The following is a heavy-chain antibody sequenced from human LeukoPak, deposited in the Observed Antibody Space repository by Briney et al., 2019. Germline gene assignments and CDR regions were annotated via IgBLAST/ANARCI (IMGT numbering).Heavy chain of an antibody. D-gene: IGHD3-10*01. V-gene: IGHV3-23*01. CDR1: GFTFSSYG. Sequence: PGGSLRLSCAASGFTFSSYGMHWVRQAPGKGLEWVSAISGSGGSTYYADSVKGRFTISRDNSKNTLYLQMNSLRAEDTAVYYCAKGGHYYGSGSYYSYGMDVWGQGTTVTVSS. J-gene: IGHJ6*02. CDR3: AKGGHYYGSGSYYSYGMDV. CDR2: ISGSGGST.